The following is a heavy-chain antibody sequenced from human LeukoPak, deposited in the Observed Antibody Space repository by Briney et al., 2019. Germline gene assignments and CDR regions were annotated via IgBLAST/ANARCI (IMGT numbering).Heavy chain of an antibody. D-gene: IGHD6-13*01. V-gene: IGHV3-30*12. J-gene: IGHJ1*01. Sequence: GGSLRLSCTASGFAFSSYGMHWVRQAPGKGLEWVAFIEFDGSKIYYADSVKGRFTISRDNSKSTLYVQMNSLRAEDTAVYYCARKGQGSNWAAEYFQNWGQGTLVTVSS. CDR3: ARKGQGSNWAAEYFQN. CDR1: GFAFSSYG. CDR2: IEFDGSKI.